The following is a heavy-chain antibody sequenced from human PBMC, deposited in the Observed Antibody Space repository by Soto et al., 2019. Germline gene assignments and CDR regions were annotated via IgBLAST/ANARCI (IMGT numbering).Heavy chain of an antibody. CDR3: ARARRYSYVSLRNWFDP. J-gene: IGHJ5*02. CDR2: INHSGST. V-gene: IGHV4-34*01. CDR1: GGSFSGYY. D-gene: IGHD5-18*01. Sequence: SETLSLTCAVYGGSFSGYYWSWIRQPPGKGLEWIGEINHSGSTNYNPSLKSRVTISVDTSKNQFSLKLSSVTAADTAVYYCARARRYSYVSLRNWFDPWGQGTLVTVSS.